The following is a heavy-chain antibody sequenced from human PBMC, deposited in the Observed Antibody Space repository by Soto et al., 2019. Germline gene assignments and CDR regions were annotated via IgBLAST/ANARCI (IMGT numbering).Heavy chain of an antibody. CDR3: TRVGSTSWY. CDR1: GFTFSSYW. J-gene: IGHJ4*02. V-gene: IGHV3-74*01. Sequence: EVPLVESGGGLVQPGGSLRLSCAASGFTFSSYWMHWVRQPPGKGLVWVSRIDGAGRSTNYADSVKGRFTISRDNAKNTLYLQMNSLGAEDTAVYYCTRVGSTSWYWGQGTLVTVSS. CDR2: IDGAGRST. D-gene: IGHD6-6*01.